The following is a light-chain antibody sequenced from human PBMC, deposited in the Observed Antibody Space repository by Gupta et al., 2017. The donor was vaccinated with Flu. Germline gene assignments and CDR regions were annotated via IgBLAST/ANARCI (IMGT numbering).Light chain of an antibody. J-gene: IGKJ1*01. CDR3: QQYGSSPWT. V-gene: IGKV3-20*01. CDR2: GAS. Sequence: EIVLTQSPGTLSLSPGERATLSCRASQSVSSSFLAWYQQKPGQAPRLLIYGASSRATDVPDRFSGSGSGTDFSLTISRLEPEDFAVYFCQQYGSSPWTFGLGTKVEIK. CDR1: QSVSSSF.